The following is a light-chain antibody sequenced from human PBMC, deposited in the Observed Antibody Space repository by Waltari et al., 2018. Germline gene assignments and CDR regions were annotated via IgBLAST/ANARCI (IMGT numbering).Light chain of an antibody. V-gene: IGLV2-11*01. J-gene: IGLJ1*01. Sequence: QSALTQPRSVSGSPGQSVTISCTGTSSDVGGYNYVSWYQQHPGKAPKLMIYYVRQRPSGVPDRFSGSKSGNTASLTISGLQAEDEADYHCCSYAGSYYVFGTGTKVTVL. CDR1: SSDVGGYNY. CDR2: YVR. CDR3: CSYAGSYYV.